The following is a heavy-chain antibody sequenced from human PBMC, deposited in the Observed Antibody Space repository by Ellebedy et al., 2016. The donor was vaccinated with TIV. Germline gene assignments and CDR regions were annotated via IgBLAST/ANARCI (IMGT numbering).Heavy chain of an antibody. CDR3: ARGGSREGYYYYYGMDV. CDR1: GGSISSGDYF. CDR2: INHGGTT. V-gene: IGHV4-39*02. D-gene: IGHD5-24*01. Sequence: SETLSLXCTVSGGSISSGDYFWSWIRQPPGKGLEWIGEINHGGTTNYNPSLKSRVTISVDTSKNHFSLRLSSVTAADTAVYYCARGGSREGYYYYYGMDVWGQGTTVTVSS. J-gene: IGHJ6*02.